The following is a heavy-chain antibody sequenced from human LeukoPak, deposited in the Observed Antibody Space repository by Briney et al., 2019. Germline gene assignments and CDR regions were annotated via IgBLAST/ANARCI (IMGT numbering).Heavy chain of an antibody. CDR2: IYYSGST. D-gene: IGHD3-10*01. CDR1: GGSISSSSYY. V-gene: IGHV4-39*01. CDR3: ASNSDYYGSGSYYTFDY. Sequence: SETLSLTCTVSGGSISSSSYYWGWIRQPPGKGLEWIGSIYYSGSTYCNPSLKSRVTISVDTSKNQFSLKLGSVTAADTAVYYCASNSDYYGSGSYYTFDYWGQGTLVTVSS. J-gene: IGHJ4*02.